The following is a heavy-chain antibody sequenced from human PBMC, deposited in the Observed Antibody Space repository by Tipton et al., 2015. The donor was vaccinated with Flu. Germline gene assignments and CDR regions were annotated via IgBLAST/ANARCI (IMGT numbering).Heavy chain of an antibody. J-gene: IGHJ4*02. CDR3: AKEVVVPATRFDT. CDR1: GGSISTSHYY. V-gene: IGHV4-39*07. CDR2: IFHSGNT. D-gene: IGHD2-15*01. Sequence: TLSLTCTVSGGSISTSHYYWAWIRQPPGKGLEWIGNIFHSGNTYYNPSLKSRVTISVDKSKNQFSLNLSSVTAADTAVYYCAKEVVVPATRFDTWGQGTQVTV.